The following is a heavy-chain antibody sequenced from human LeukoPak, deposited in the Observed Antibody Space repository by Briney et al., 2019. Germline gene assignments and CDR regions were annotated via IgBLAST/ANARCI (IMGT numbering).Heavy chain of an antibody. J-gene: IGHJ6*02. V-gene: IGHV3-23*01. CDR2: ISGSGGST. CDR3: AKLTLGYYYGMDV. CDR1: GFTFSSYA. Sequence: PGGSLRLSCAASGFTFSSYAMSWVRQAPGKGLEWFSAISGSGGSTYYADSVKGRFTISRDNSKNTLYLQMNSLRAEDTAVYYCAKLTLGYYYGMDVWGQGTTVTVSS. D-gene: IGHD1-14*01.